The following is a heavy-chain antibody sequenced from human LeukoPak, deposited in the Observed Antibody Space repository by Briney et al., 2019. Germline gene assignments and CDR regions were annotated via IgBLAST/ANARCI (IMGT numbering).Heavy chain of an antibody. CDR1: GGSISSGSYY. CDR3: AREGDYYGSGN. Sequence: PSETLSLTCTVSGGSISSGSYYWSWIRQPAGKGLEWIGRIYTSGSTNYNPSLKSRVTISVDTSKNQFSLKLSSVTAADTAVYYCAREGDYYGSGNWGQGTLVTVSS. V-gene: IGHV4-61*02. CDR2: IYTSGST. J-gene: IGHJ4*02. D-gene: IGHD3-10*01.